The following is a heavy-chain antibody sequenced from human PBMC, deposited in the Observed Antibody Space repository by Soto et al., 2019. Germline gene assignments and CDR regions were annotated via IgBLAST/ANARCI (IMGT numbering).Heavy chain of an antibody. D-gene: IGHD3-22*01. CDR1: GYTFTSYG. V-gene: IGHV1-18*01. CDR3: ARSYYYDSSGYYSPFDY. J-gene: IGHJ4*02. Sequence: ASVKVSCKASGYTFTSYGISCVRQAPGQGLEWMGWISAYNGNTNYAQKLQGRVTMTTDTSTSTAYMELRSLRSDDTAVYYCARSYYYDSSGYYSPFDYWGQGTLVTVSS. CDR2: ISAYNGNT.